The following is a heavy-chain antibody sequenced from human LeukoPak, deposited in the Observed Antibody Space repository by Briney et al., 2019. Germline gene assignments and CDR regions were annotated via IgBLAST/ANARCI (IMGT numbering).Heavy chain of an antibody. CDR3: ARDKFSGPPLYYFDY. J-gene: IGHJ4*02. CDR2: IWYDGSNK. Sequence: PGGSLRLSCAASGFTFSSYGMHWVRQAPGKGLEWVAVIWYDGSNKYYADSVKGRFTISRDNSKNTLYLQMNSLRAEDTAVYYCARDKFSGPPLYYFDYWGQGTLVTVSS. CDR1: GFTFSSYG. D-gene: IGHD3-10*01. V-gene: IGHV3-33*01.